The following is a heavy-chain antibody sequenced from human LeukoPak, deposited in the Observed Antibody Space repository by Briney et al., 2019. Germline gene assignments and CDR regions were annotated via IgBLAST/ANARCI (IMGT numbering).Heavy chain of an antibody. Sequence: ASVKVSCKASGYTFTGYYMHWVRQAPGQGLEWMGWINPNSGGTNYAQKFQGRVTMTRDTSISTAYMELSRLRSDDTVVYYCARDSAAHYYGSGSYYAGSFDYWGQGTLVTVSS. D-gene: IGHD3-10*01. V-gene: IGHV1-2*02. CDR3: ARDSAAHYYGSGSYYAGSFDY. CDR1: GYTFTGYY. CDR2: INPNSGGT. J-gene: IGHJ4*02.